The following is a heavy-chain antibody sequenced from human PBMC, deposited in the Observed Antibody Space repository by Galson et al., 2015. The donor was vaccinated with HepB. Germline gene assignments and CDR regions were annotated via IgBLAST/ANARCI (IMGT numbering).Heavy chain of an antibody. V-gene: IGHV1-69*13. J-gene: IGHJ5*02. CDR1: GGTFSSYA. CDR3: ARVEGIGRDGYNFAWFDP. CDR2: IIPIFGTA. D-gene: IGHD5-24*01. Sequence: SVKVSCKASGGTFSSYAISWVRQAPGQGLEWMGGIIPIFGTANYAQKFQGRVTITADESTSTAYMELSSLRSEDTAVYYCARVEGIGRDGYNFAWFDPWGQGTLVTVSS.